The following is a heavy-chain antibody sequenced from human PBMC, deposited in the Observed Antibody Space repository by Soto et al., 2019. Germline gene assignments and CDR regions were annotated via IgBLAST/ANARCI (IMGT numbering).Heavy chain of an antibody. J-gene: IGHJ4*02. CDR1: GGPFGGFY. V-gene: IGHV4-34*01. Sequence: SETLSLTCAVNGGPFGGFYWTWIRQSPGKGLEWIGEIHHGGSTNYNPSLKSRVTMSLDTSKNQFSLKLTSVTAADTAVYYCARGYRISMVILTTNYFDSWVQGTPVTVSS. D-gene: IGHD3-10*01. CDR2: IHHGGST. CDR3: ARGYRISMVILTTNYFDS.